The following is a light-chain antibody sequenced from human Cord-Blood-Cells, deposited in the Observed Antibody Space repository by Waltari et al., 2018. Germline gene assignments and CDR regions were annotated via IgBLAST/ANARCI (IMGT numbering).Light chain of an antibody. Sequence: QSALTQPASVSGSPGQSITISCTGTSSDVGRYNLVSWYQPHPGKAPKRMIYEGSKRPSGVSNRFSGSKSGNTASLTISGLQAEDEADYYCCSYAGSSTWVFGGGTKLTVL. V-gene: IGLV2-23*01. J-gene: IGLJ3*02. CDR3: CSYAGSSTWV. CDR2: EGS. CDR1: SSDVGRYNL.